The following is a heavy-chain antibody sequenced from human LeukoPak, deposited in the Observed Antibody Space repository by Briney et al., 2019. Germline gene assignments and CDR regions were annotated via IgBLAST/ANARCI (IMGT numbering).Heavy chain of an antibody. CDR1: GFTFSSYA. CDR2: ISGSGGST. CDR3: AKVQGFTFDY. J-gene: IGHJ4*02. V-gene: IGHV3-23*01. Sequence: GGSLRLSCAASGFTFSSYAMSRVRQAPGKGLEWVSGISGSGGSTYYADSVKGRFTIYRDNSKKTLYLQMDSLRAEDTAVYYCAKVQGFTFDYWGQGTLVTVSS.